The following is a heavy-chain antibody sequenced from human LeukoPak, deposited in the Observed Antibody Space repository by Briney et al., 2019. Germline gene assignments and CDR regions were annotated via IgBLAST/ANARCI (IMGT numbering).Heavy chain of an antibody. Sequence: SETLSLTCTVSGVSISSYYWSWIRQPAGKGLEWIGRIHTSGSTNYNPSLKSRVTISLDTSKNQFSLKLTSVTAADTAVYYCARENPYGDGDPADALDVWGQGTMVTVSS. CDR3: ARENPYGDGDPADALDV. D-gene: IGHD4-17*01. CDR2: IHTSGST. CDR1: GVSISSYY. J-gene: IGHJ3*01. V-gene: IGHV4-4*07.